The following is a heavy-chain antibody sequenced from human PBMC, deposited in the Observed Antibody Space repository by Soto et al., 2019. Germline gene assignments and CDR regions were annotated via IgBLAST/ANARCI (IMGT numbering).Heavy chain of an antibody. D-gene: IGHD6-6*01. V-gene: IGHV1-69*06. CDR1: GGTFSSYA. Sequence: QVQLVQSGAEVKKPGSSVKVSCKASGGTFSSYAISWVRQAPGQGLEWMGGIIPIFGTANNAQKFQGRVTITADKSTSTAYMELSSLRSEDTAVYYYARGPGVESDIEYSSLGYFDYWGQGTLVTVSS. J-gene: IGHJ4*02. CDR2: IIPIFGTA. CDR3: ARGPGVESDIEYSSLGYFDY.